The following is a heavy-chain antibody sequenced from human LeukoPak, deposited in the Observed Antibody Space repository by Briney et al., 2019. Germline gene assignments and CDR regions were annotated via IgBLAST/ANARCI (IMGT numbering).Heavy chain of an antibody. Sequence: KASETLSLTCAVYGGSFSGYYWSWIRQPPGKGLEWIGSIYYSGSTYYNPSLKSRVTISVDTSKNQFSLKLSSVTAADTAVYYCARSDVSDWKWLVFVDYWGQGTLVTVSS. D-gene: IGHD6-19*01. CDR2: IYYSGST. CDR3: ARSDVSDWKWLVFVDY. J-gene: IGHJ4*02. CDR1: GGSFSGYY. V-gene: IGHV4-34*01.